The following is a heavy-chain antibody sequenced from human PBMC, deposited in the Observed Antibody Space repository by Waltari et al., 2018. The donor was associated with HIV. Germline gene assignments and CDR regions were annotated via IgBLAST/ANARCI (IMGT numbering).Heavy chain of an antibody. V-gene: IGHV4-39*01. D-gene: IGHD3-22*01. CDR3: ARKPEPSPDYYDSSGYYYLDAFDI. Sequence: QLQLQESGPGLVKPSETLSLTCTVSGGSISSSSYYWGWIRPPPGKGLEWIGSIYYSGGTYYNPSLKSRFTISVDTSKNQFSLKLSSVTAADTAVYYCARKPEPSPDYYDSSGYYYLDAFDIWGQGTMVTVSS. J-gene: IGHJ3*02. CDR1: GGSISSSSYY. CDR2: IYYSGGT.